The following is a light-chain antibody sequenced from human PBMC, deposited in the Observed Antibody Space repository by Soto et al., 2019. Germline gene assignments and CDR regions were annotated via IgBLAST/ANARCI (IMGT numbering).Light chain of an antibody. J-gene: IGKJ1*01. CDR1: QSVSSSY. CDR2: GAS. CDR3: QQYGSSPQT. Sequence: IVLMQSPGTLSLSPGERATLSCRASQSVSSSYLAWYQQKPGQAPRLLIYGASSRATGIPDRFSGSGSGTDFTLTISRLEPEDFAVYYCQQYGSSPQTFGQGTRWIS. V-gene: IGKV3-20*01.